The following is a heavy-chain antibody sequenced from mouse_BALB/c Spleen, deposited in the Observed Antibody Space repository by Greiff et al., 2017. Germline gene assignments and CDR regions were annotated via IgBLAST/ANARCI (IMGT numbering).Heavy chain of an antibody. CDR1: GYTFTDHI. CDR3: GRGDGYDGDYYAMDY. J-gene: IGHJ4*01. V-gene: IGHV1-11*01. D-gene: IGHD2-2*01. CDR2: IYPVSGET. Sequence: LVESGAELASPGASVTLSCKASGYTFTDHIMNWVKKRPGQGLEWIGRIYPVSGETNYNQKFMGKATFSVDRSSSTVYMVLNSLTSEDPAVYYCGRGDGYDGDYYAMDYWGQGTSVTVSS.